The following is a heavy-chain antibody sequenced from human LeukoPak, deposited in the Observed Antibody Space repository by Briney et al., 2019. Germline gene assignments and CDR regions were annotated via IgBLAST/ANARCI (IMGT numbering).Heavy chain of an antibody. V-gene: IGHV5-51*01. CDR1: GYSFTSYW. Sequence: GESLKISCKGSGYSFTSYWIGWVRQMPGKGLEWMGIIYPGDSDTRYSPSFQGQVTISADKSISTAYLQWSSLKASDTAMYYCAGHRYCSGGSCYADYWGQGTLVTVSS. J-gene: IGHJ4*02. CDR3: AGHRYCSGGSCYADY. CDR2: IYPGDSDT. D-gene: IGHD2-15*01.